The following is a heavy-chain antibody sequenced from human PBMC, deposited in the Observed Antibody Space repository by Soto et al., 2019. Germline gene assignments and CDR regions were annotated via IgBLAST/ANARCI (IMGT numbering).Heavy chain of an antibody. CDR3: ARGRYGDY. J-gene: IGHJ4*02. D-gene: IGHD1-1*01. Sequence: QVPLVQSGAEVKKPGASVKVSCKGSGYAFTTYGITWVRQAPGQGLEWRGWISAHNGNTNYAQKLQGRFTVTRDTSTSTAYMELRSLRADDTAVYYCARGRYGDYWGQGALITVSA. V-gene: IGHV1-18*01. CDR2: ISAHNGNT. CDR1: GYAFTTYG.